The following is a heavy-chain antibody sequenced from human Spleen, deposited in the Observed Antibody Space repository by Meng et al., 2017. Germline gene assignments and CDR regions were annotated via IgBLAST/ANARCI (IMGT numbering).Heavy chain of an antibody. CDR2: INPGGVST. J-gene: IGHJ4*02. CDR3: AREKSPGHFDY. CDR1: DYTFTGYG. V-gene: IGHV1-46*01. Sequence: HVQLLQSGAEVKQPGASLKVSCKASDYTFTGYGVYWVRQAPGQGLEWVGTINPGGVSTNYALNFQGRLSMTRDTSTSTVYMELSSLRSEDTAVYYCAREKSPGHFDYWGQGTLVTVSS.